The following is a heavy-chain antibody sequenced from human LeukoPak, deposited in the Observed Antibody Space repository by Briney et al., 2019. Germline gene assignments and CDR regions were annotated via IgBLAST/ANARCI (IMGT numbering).Heavy chain of an antibody. D-gene: IGHD2-2*01. V-gene: IGHV3-21*01. CDR1: GFTFDDYA. CDR3: GGEGRGPAPHYY. J-gene: IGHJ4*02. Sequence: GGSLRLSCAASGFTFDDYAMHWVRQAPGKGLEWVSSISSSSSYIYYADSVKGRFTISRDNAKNSLYLQMNSLRAEDTAVYYCGGEGRGPAPHYYWAREPLVTFS. CDR2: ISSSSSYI.